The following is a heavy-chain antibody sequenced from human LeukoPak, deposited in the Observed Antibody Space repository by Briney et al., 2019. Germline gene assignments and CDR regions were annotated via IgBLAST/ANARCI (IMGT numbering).Heavy chain of an antibody. CDR3: ARDEGNYYDSSGYYHY. V-gene: IGHV3-7*01. CDR2: IKQDGSEK. J-gene: IGHJ4*02. D-gene: IGHD3-22*01. Sequence: GGSLRLSCAASGFTFSSYWMSWVRQAPGKGLEWVANIKQDGSEKYYVDSVKGRFTISRDNAKNSLYLQMNSLRAEDTAVYYCARDEGNYYDSSGYYHYWGQGTLVTVSS. CDR1: GFTFSSYW.